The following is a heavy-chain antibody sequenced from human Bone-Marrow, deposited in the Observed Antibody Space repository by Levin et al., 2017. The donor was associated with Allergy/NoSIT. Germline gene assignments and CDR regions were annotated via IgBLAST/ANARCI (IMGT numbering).Heavy chain of an antibody. D-gene: IGHD3-3*01. CDR3: VAGVNFWL. J-gene: IGHJ4*01. CDR1: GFIFTKAW. Sequence: NPGGSLRLSCAASGFIFTKAWMSWVRQVPGQGLEWVARIKAKTEGETTDYTAPVRGRFTISRDDSKNTVYLQINSAKTADTAVYYCVAGVNFWLWGRGSLVSVSS. CDR2: IKAKTEGETT. V-gene: IGHV3-15*05.